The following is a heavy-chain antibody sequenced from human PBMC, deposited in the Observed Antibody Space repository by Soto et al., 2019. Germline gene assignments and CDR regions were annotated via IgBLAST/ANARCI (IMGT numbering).Heavy chain of an antibody. CDR1: GLFFNSYS. CDR3: ARTTRRTANTPAFDV. Sequence: GGSLRLSCAASGLFFNSYSMNWVRQTPGKGLEWVSSISSSGTYIYYADVVKGRFTISRDNAKNSLYLEMNSLRAEDTALYYCARTTRRTANTPAFDVWGPGTLVTVPS. V-gene: IGHV3-21*01. CDR2: ISSSGTYI. J-gene: IGHJ3*01. D-gene: IGHD1-1*01.